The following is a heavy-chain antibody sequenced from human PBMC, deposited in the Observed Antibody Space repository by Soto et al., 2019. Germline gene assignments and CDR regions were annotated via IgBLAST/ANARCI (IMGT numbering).Heavy chain of an antibody. CDR2: VNPSGGSA. V-gene: IGHV1-46*01. CDR1: GYIFTAYS. CDR3: AREENCRGGTCYSEYFHH. Sequence: QVQLVQSGAEVKKPGASVKVSCKTSGYIFTAYSMHWVRQAPGQGLEWMGVVNPSGGSAHYVQSFEGRVTLTRDTSTSTFYMELSSLRSEDTAVYYCAREENCRGGTCYSEYFHHWGQGTLVTDSS. J-gene: IGHJ1*01. D-gene: IGHD2-15*01.